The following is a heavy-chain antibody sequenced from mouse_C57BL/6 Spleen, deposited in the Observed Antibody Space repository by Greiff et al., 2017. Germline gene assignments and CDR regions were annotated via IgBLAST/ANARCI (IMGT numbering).Heavy chain of an antibody. CDR2: IDPEDGET. J-gene: IGHJ4*01. CDR1: GFNIKDYY. Sequence: VQLKESGAELVKPGASVKLSCTASGFNIKDYYMHCVKQRTEQGLEWIGRIDPEDGETKYAPKFQGKATITADTSSNPAYLQLSSLTSEDTAVYYCARSGGRRDYAMDYWGQGTSVTVSS. V-gene: IGHV14-2*01. CDR3: ARSGGRRDYAMDY.